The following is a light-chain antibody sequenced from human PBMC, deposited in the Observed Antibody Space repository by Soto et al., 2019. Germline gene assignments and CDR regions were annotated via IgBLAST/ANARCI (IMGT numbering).Light chain of an antibody. Sequence: QSVLTQPASVSGSPGQSITISCTGTSSDVGGYNHVSWYQHSPGKAPRLILFAVSDRPSGVSHRFSGSKSGNTASLTISGLQAEDEADYYCCSYTSLSTVVFGGGTKLTVL. CDR3: CSYTSLSTVV. J-gene: IGLJ2*01. CDR2: AVS. V-gene: IGLV2-14*01. CDR1: SSDVGGYNH.